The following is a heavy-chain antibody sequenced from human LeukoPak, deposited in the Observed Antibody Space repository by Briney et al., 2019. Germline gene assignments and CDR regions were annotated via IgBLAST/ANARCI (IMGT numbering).Heavy chain of an antibody. CDR1: GFTFYSYP. J-gene: IGHJ4*02. CDR3: ATNGDY. V-gene: IGHV3-23*01. Sequence: GASLRLSCAASGFTFYSYPMSWVRPAPGKGLAWVSSIGRGGDTTYYADSVKGRFTISRDNSKNTLYLQMNSLRAEDTAVYYCATNGDYWGQGTLVTVSS. CDR2: IGRGGDTT. D-gene: IGHD2-8*01.